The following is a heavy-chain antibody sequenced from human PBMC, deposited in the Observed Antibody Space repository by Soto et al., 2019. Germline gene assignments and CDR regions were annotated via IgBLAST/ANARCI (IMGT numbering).Heavy chain of an antibody. V-gene: IGHV4-38-2*02. CDR1: CYSISSGYY. CDR3: ARDEWSTAMEQNLVPAPLHAY. D-gene: IGHD5-18*01. J-gene: IGHJ4*02. CDR2: IYRSGST. Sequence: SETLSLTCAVSCYSISSGYYWGWLRPPAGKGLEWIGSIYRSGSTYYNPSLMSRVILSVATSKNQFSLKLNSVTAADTAVYYCARDEWSTAMEQNLVPAPLHAYWGQGILVTGSS.